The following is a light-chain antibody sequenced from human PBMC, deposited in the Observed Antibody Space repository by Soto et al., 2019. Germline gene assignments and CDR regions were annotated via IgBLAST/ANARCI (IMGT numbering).Light chain of an antibody. V-gene: IGKV3D-15*01. CDR3: QQYTGPPTT. Sequence: EVVKTQTPASRSGAHGSKVSLSCGANQTISNTLAWYQQKPGQAPKLLIYRASSRATGIPDRFSGSGSGTDFNLTITRLETEDSAVYFCQQYTGPPTTFGQGTRLEIK. J-gene: IGKJ5*01. CDR2: RAS. CDR1: QTISNT.